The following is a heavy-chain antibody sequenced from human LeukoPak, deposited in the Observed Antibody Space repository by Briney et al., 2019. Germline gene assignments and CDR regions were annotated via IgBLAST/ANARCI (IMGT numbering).Heavy chain of an antibody. V-gene: IGHV4-34*01. J-gene: IGHJ4*02. Sequence: PSETLSLTCVVYGGSFSGYYWSWIRQPPGKGLEWIGEINHSGSTNYNPSLKSRVTISVDTSKNQFSLKLSSVTAADTAVYYCARDRRSYGYSYGRRLFDYWGQGTLVTVSS. CDR2: INHSGST. CDR1: GGSFSGYY. D-gene: IGHD5-18*01. CDR3: ARDRRSYGYSYGRRLFDY.